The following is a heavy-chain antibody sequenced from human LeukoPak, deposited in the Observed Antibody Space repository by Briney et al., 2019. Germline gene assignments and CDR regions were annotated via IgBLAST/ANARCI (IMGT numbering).Heavy chain of an antibody. CDR3: ARAPANYDYVWGSYREYYFDY. J-gene: IGHJ4*02. CDR1: GYTFTGYY. D-gene: IGHD3-16*02. V-gene: IGHV1-2*02. Sequence: VASVKVSCKASGYTFTGYYMHWVRQAPGQGLEWMGWINPNSGGTNYAQKFQGRVTMTRDTSISTAYMELSRLRSDGTAVYYCARAPANYDYVWGSYREYYFDYWGQGTLVTVSS. CDR2: INPNSGGT.